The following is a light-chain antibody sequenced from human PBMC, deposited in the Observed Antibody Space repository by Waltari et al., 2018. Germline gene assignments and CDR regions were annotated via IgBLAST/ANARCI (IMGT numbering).Light chain of an antibody. V-gene: IGKV3-20*01. J-gene: IGKJ3*01. CDR1: QSVSSSY. CDR2: GAS. CDR3: QQYGSSPFT. Sequence: EIALTQSPGNLSLSPGASATLPCRASQSVSSSYLAWYQQKPGQAPRLLIYGASSRATGIPDRFSGSGSGTDFTLTISRLEPEDFAVYYCQQYGSSPFTFGPGTKVDIK.